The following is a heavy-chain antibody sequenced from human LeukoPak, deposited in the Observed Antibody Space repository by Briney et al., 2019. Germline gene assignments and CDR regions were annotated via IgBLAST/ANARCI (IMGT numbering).Heavy chain of an antibody. CDR3: ASESSSSWVFDY. Sequence: SVKVSCKASGGTFSSYAISWVRQAPGQGLEWMGRIIPILGIANYAQKFQGRVTITADKSTSTAYMELSSLRSEDTAVYYCASESSSSWVFDYWGQGTLVTVSS. D-gene: IGHD6-13*01. CDR1: GGTFSSYA. CDR2: IIPILGIA. V-gene: IGHV1-69*04. J-gene: IGHJ4*02.